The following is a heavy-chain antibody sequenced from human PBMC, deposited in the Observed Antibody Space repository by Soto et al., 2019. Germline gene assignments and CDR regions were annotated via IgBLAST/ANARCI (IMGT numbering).Heavy chain of an antibody. CDR3: AKDLFRGGYYSGYDNDAFDI. V-gene: IGHV3-23*01. Sequence: EVQLLESGGGLVQPGGSLRLSCAASGFTFSSYAMSWVRQAPGKGLEWVSAISGSGGSTYYVDSVKGRFTISRDNSKNTLYLQMNSLRAEDTAVYYCAKDLFRGGYYSGYDNDAFDIWGQGTMVTVSS. CDR1: GFTFSSYA. CDR2: ISGSGGST. J-gene: IGHJ3*02. D-gene: IGHD5-12*01.